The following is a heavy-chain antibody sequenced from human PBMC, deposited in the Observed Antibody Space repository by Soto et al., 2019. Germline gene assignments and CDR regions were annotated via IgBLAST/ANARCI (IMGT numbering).Heavy chain of an antibody. CDR1: GGTFSSYA. CDR3: ATSSPLWFGSPGGYYYGMDV. Sequence: SVKVSCKASGGTFSSYAISWVRQAPGQGLEWMGGIIPIFGTANYAQKFQGRVTITADKSTSTAYMELSSLRSEDTAVYYCATSSPLWFGSPGGYYYGMDVWGQGTTVTVSS. V-gene: IGHV1-69*06. D-gene: IGHD3-10*01. CDR2: IIPIFGTA. J-gene: IGHJ6*02.